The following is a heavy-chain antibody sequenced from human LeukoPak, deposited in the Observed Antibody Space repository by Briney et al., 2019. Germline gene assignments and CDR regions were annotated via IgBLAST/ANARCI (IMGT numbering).Heavy chain of an antibody. CDR2: VDSAGDT. J-gene: IGHJ3*01. CDR1: GFAFSDYD. V-gene: IGHV3-13*01. D-gene: IGHD3-16*01. Sequence: GGSLRLSCAASGFAFSDYDIHWVRQPAGKGLEWVSVVDSAGDTYYPGCVKGRFTISRDNAKNSVFLQLNSLTAGDTAVYYCTSGIGKIRDVLYFGGQGPMATFS. CDR3: TSGIGKIRDVLYF.